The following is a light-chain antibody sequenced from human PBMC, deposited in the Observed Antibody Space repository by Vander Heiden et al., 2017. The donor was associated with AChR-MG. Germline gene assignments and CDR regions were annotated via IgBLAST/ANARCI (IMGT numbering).Light chain of an antibody. V-gene: IGLV1-44*01. CDR3: VSWDDSLNGWV. CDR2: NND. J-gene: IGLJ3*02. CDR1: SSNIGTNP. Sequence: QSVLTQPPSASGTPGQRVSISCSGSSSNIGTNPGNWYQQFPGTAPKLLIYNNDERPSGVPDRFSGSKSGTSAYLAISGLRSEDEADYYCVSWDDSLNGWVFGGGTKLTVL.